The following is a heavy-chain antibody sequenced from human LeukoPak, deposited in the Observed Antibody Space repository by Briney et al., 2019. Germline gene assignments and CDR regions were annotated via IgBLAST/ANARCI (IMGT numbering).Heavy chain of an antibody. Sequence: PGGSLRLSCAASGFTFSNTWMNWVRQAPGKGLEWVGRIQSKTDGGTTEYAAPVKGRFTISRDDSKTTLYLQMNSLKTEDKAVYYCATLTVRGVINIWGQGTLDTVSS. CDR3: ATLTVRGVINI. J-gene: IGHJ4*02. V-gene: IGHV3-15*01. CDR2: IQSKTDGGTT. CDR1: GFTFSNTW. D-gene: IGHD3-10*01.